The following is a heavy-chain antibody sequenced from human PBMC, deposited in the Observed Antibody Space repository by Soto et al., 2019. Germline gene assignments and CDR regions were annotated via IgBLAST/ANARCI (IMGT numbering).Heavy chain of an antibody. J-gene: IGHJ6*02. CDR3: ARTDRDFYGLDV. CDR2: ISAAGDP. V-gene: IGHV3-13*05. Sequence: EVQLVESGGGLVQPGGSLRLSCEASGFTFRNYDMHWVRQGTGKGLEWVSGISAAGDPDYADSVEGRFTISRENAQNSFFLQMNSFRVGDTAVYYCARTDRDFYGLDVWGQGTTVIVSS. CDR1: GFTFRNYD.